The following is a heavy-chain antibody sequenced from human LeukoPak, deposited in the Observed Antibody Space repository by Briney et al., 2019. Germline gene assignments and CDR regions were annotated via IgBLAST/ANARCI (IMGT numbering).Heavy chain of an antibody. CDR2: IRYDGSYK. Sequence: GGSLRLSCAASGFTFSSYGFHWVHQAPGKGLEWVAFIRYDGSYKYYADSVKGRFTISRDNSKNTLYLQMNSLRAEDTAVYYCAKDKFSPFDYWGQGILVTVSS. CDR1: GFTFSSYG. J-gene: IGHJ4*02. CDR3: AKDKFSPFDY. V-gene: IGHV3-30*02.